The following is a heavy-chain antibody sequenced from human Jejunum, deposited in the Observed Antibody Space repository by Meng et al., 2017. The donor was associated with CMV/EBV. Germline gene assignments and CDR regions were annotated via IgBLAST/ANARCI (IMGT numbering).Heavy chain of an antibody. V-gene: IGHV3-74*01. D-gene: IGHD6-6*01. CDR3: AREVGAQDY. CDR2: SNSDGSST. Sequence: EGQPLEARGGLVQPWGSLRLSCATSGLTFSSYRMHWVRQATGKGMVWVSSSNSDGSSTSYADSVNGRFNMSRDNAKNTLYLQMNSLRDEDTAVYYCAREVGAQDYWGQGTLVTVSS. CDR1: GLTFSSYR. J-gene: IGHJ4*02.